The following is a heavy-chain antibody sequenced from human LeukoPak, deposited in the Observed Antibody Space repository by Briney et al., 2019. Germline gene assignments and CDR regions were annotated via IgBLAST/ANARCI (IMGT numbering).Heavy chain of an antibody. Sequence: SVKVSCKASGGTFSSYAISWVRQAPGQGLEWMGRIIPIFGTGNYVQKFQGRVTITTDESTSTDYMELSSLRSEDTAVYYCARTNLGYCSGGSCYYFDYWGRGTLVTVSS. CDR1: GGTFSSYA. J-gene: IGHJ4*02. V-gene: IGHV1-69*05. CDR3: ARTNLGYCSGGSCYYFDY. D-gene: IGHD2-15*01. CDR2: IIPIFGTG.